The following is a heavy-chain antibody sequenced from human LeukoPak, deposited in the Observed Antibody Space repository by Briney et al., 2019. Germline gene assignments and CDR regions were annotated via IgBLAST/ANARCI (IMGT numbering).Heavy chain of an antibody. CDR1: GFTFSSYS. J-gene: IGHJ4*02. V-gene: IGHV3-21*04. D-gene: IGHD3-10*01. CDR3: AKKMRDLLWLGE. Sequence: GGSLRLSCAASGFTFSSYSMNWVRQAPGKGLEWVSSISSSSSYIYYADSVKGRFTISRDNSKNTLYLQMNSLRAEDTAVYYCAKKMRDLLWLGEWGQGTLVTVSS. CDR2: ISSSSSYI.